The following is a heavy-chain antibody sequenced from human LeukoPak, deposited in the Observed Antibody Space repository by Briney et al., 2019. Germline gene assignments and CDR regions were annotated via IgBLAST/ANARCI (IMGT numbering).Heavy chain of an antibody. CDR2: INSRSGNI. J-gene: IGHJ4*02. CDR1: GFGFSRST. V-gene: IGHV3-21*04. CDR3: AKESTYDSSGFGDY. Sequence: GGSLRLSCVASGFGFSRSTIHWVRQAPGKGPECISFINSRSGNISYAGSVKGRFTISRDNAENSLYLQMNSLRAEDTAVYYCAKESTYDSSGFGDYWGQGTLVTVSS. D-gene: IGHD3-22*01.